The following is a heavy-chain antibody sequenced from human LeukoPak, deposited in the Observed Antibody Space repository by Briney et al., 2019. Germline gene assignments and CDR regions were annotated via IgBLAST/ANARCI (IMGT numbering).Heavy chain of an antibody. J-gene: IGHJ3*02. V-gene: IGHV4-59*01. Sequence: ASETLSLTCTVSGGSISSYSWSWIRQPPGKGLEWIGYIYYSGSTNYNPSLQSRVTISVDTSKNQFSLKLSSVTAADTAVYYCARDTGRYYYDSSGYYYYAFDIWGQGTMVTVSS. CDR2: IYYSGST. CDR3: ARDTGRYYYDSSGYYYYAFDI. CDR1: GGSISSYS. D-gene: IGHD3-22*01.